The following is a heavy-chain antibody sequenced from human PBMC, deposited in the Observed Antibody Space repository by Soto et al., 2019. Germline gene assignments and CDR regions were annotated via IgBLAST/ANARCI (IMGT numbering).Heavy chain of an antibody. D-gene: IGHD2-2*01. CDR3: ARGNSIAVVPAATNWFDP. Sequence: ASVKVSCKASGYTFTGYYMHWVRQAPGQGLEWMGWINPNSGGTNYAQKFQGWVTMTRDTSISTAYMELSRLRSDDTAVYYCARGNSIAVVPAATNWFDPWGQGTLVTV. J-gene: IGHJ5*02. CDR1: GYTFTGYY. CDR2: INPNSGGT. V-gene: IGHV1-2*04.